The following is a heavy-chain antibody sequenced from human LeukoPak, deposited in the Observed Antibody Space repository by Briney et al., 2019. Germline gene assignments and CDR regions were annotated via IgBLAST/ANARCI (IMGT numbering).Heavy chain of an antibody. J-gene: IGHJ4*02. CDR3: ARDWSYLYYFDY. CDR1: GFTFSSYA. Sequence: GGSLRLSCAASGFTFSSYAMSWVRQAPGKGLEWVSTVSANGGSTYYADSVKGRFTISRDNSKNTLYLQMNSLRAEDTAVYYRARDWSYLYYFDYWGQGTLVTVSS. CDR2: VSANGGST. D-gene: IGHD1-26*01. V-gene: IGHV3-23*01.